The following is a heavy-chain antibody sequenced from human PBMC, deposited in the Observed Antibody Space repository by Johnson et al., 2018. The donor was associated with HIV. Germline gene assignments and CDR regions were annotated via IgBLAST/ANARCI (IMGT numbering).Heavy chain of an antibody. CDR3: AGEYYDSSGYYRLFAFDI. V-gene: IGHV3-20*04. CDR2: INWNGGST. J-gene: IGHJ3*02. CDR1: GFTFDDYG. Sequence: VQLVESGGGVVRPGGSLRLSCAASGFTFDDYGMSWVRQAPGKGLEWVSGINWNGGSTGYADSVKGRFTISRDNAKNSLYLQMNSLRAEDTAVYYCAGEYYDSSGYYRLFAFDIWGQGTMVTVSS. D-gene: IGHD3-22*01.